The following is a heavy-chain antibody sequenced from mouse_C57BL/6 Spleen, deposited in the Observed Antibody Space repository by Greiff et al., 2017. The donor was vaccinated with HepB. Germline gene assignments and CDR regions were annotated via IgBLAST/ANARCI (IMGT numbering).Heavy chain of an antibody. CDR1: GFTFSSYA. V-gene: IGHV5-4*01. D-gene: IGHD2-3*01. Sequence: EVKVVESGGGLVKPGGSLKLSCAASGFTFSSYAMSWVRQTPEKRLEWVATISDGGSYTYYPDNVKGRFTISRDNAKNNLYLQMSHLKSEDTAMYYCARDGGYDPRGGYAMDYWGQGTSVTVSS. CDR2: ISDGGSYT. J-gene: IGHJ4*01. CDR3: ARDGGYDPRGGYAMDY.